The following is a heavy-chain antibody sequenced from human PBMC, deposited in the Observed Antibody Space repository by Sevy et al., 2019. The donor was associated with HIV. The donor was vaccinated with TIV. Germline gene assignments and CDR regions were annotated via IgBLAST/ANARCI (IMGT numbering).Heavy chain of an antibody. CDR1: GFTFRSYG. J-gene: IGHJ3*01. CDR2: IRYDGSTK. Sequence: GESLKISCAASGFTFRSYGMHWVRQAPGKGLEWVTFIRYDGSTKYYADSVKGRFTISRGNSKNTVFLQMNSLRSEDTAVYYCAKGLGMVQGALLSDDVWGQGTMVTVSS. CDR3: AKGLGMVQGALLSDDV. D-gene: IGHD3-10*01. V-gene: IGHV3-30*02.